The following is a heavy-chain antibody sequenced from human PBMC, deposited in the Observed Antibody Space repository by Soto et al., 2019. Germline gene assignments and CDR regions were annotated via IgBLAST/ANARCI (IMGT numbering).Heavy chain of an antibody. CDR2: TYYRSKWYN. D-gene: IGHD7-27*01. Sequence: SQTLSLTCAISGDSVSSNSAAWNWIRQSPSRGLKWLGRTYYRSKWYNDYAVSVKSRITINPDTSKNQFSLQLNSVTPEDTAVYYCARVSHKPKLGGIYYYYGMDVWGQGTTVTVSS. J-gene: IGHJ6*02. CDR3: ARVSHKPKLGGIYYYYGMDV. CDR1: GDSVSSNSAA. V-gene: IGHV6-1*01.